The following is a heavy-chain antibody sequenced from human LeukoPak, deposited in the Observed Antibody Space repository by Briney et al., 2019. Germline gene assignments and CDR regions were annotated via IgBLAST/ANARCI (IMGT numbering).Heavy chain of an antibody. CDR3: ARGPPGVLRFLVWNSPLDY. CDR2: MNPNSGNT. V-gene: IGHV1-8*03. D-gene: IGHD3-3*01. J-gene: IGHJ4*02. Sequence: ASVKVSCKASGYTFTSYDINWVRQATGQGLEWMGWMNPNSGNTGYAQKFQGRVTITRNTSISTAYMELSSLRSEDTAVYYCARGPPGVLRFLVWNSPLDYWGQGTLVTVSS. CDR1: GYTFTSYD.